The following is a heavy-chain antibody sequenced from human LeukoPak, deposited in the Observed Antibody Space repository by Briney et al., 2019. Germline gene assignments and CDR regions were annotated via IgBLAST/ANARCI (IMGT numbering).Heavy chain of an antibody. J-gene: IGHJ5*02. CDR1: GGSISSYY. CDR2: IYYSGST. V-gene: IGHV4-59*08. D-gene: IGHD6-13*01. Sequence: PSETLSLTCTVSGGSISSYYWSWIRQPPGKGLEWIGYIYYSGSTNYSPSLKSRVTISVDTSKNQFSLKLSSVTAADTAVYYCARHVRYSSILTKGYNWFDPWGQGTLVTVSS. CDR3: ARHVRYSSILTKGYNWFDP.